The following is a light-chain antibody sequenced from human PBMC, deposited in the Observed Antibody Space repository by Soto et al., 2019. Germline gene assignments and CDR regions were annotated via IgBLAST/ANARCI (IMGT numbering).Light chain of an antibody. V-gene: IGKV1-5*03. J-gene: IGKJ2*01. CDR3: QQYNGYPFT. CDR2: KAS. CDR1: QSTSTW. Sequence: DIQMTQSPSTLSASVGDTVNITCRASQSTSTWLAWYQQKPGKAPKILIYKASTLETGVPSRFSGSGSGTDFTLTITSLQPDDFATYFCQQYNGYPFTLGQGTKLDIK.